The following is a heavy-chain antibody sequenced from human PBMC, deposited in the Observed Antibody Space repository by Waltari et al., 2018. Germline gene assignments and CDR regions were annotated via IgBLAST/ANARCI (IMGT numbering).Heavy chain of an antibody. CDR3: ATGGWGFYFDY. CDR1: GCPFSNYN. J-gene: IGHJ4*02. V-gene: IGHV3-21*01. CDR2: ISTTSTYT. Sequence: EEQLVESGGGLVKPGGSLSLPWSGTGCPFSNYNMNWVRQAPGKGLEWVSSISTTSTYTHYADSVKGRFTISRDNAKNSLFLQMNSLTTEDTAVYYCATGGWGFYFDYWGQGTLLTVSS. D-gene: IGHD7-27*01.